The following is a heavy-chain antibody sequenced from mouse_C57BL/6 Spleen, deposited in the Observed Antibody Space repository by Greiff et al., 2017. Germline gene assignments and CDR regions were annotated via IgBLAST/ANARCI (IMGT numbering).Heavy chain of an antibody. CDR3: ARRITTVVAYYFDY. D-gene: IGHD1-1*01. CDR1: GYAFSSSW. Sequence: QVQLQQSGPELVKPGASVKIYCKASGYAFSSSWMNWVKQRPGKGLEWIGRIYPGDGDTNYNGKFKGKATLTADKSSSTAYMQLSSLTSEDSAVYFCARRITTVVAYYFDYWGQGTTLTVSS. CDR2: IYPGDGDT. J-gene: IGHJ2*01. V-gene: IGHV1-82*01.